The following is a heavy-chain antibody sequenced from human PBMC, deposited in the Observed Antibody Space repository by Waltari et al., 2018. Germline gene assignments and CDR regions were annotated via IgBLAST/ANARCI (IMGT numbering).Heavy chain of an antibody. V-gene: IGHV3-11*04. Sequence: QVQLVESGGGLVKPGGSLSLSCFGSGFTFSDYYMSWIRQAPGKGLEWLAYINYSGSTIIYADSLKGRFTISRDNAENTLYLQMNDLTAEDTAVYYCARDHLEFHNSDWYTSWFDPWGQGTRVTVSS. J-gene: IGHJ5*02. D-gene: IGHD3-3*01. CDR3: ARDHLEFHNSDWYTSWFDP. CDR1: GFTFSDYY. CDR2: INYSGSTI.